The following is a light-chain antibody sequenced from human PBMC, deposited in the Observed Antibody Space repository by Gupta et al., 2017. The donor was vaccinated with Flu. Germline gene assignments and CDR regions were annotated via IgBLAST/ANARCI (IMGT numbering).Light chain of an antibody. V-gene: IGLV2-14*04. CDR2: DVS. CDR3: SSYTSSSTGV. CDR1: SSDVGGYNY. Sequence: TSSDVGGYNYVSWYQQHPGKAPKLMIYDVSNRPSGVSNRFSGSKSGNTASLTISGLQAEDEADYYCSSYTSSSTGVFGTGTKVTVL. J-gene: IGLJ1*01.